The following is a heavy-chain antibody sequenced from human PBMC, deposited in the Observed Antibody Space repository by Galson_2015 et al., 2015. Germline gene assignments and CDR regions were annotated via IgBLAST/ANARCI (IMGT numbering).Heavy chain of an antibody. CDR3: ACGISWYRWDY. CDR2: ISSSSDTI. CDR1: GLTFSSYS. V-gene: IGHV3-48*02. J-gene: IGHJ4*02. D-gene: IGHD6-13*01. Sequence: SLRLSCAASGLTFSSYSMNWVRQAPGKGLEWVSYISSSSDTIYYTDSVKGRFTISRDNAESSLYLQINSLRDEDTAVYYCACGISWYRWDYWGQGALVTVSS.